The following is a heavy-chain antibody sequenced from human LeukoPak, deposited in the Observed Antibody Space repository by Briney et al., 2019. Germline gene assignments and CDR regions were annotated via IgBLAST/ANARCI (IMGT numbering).Heavy chain of an antibody. CDR2: IYYSGST. D-gene: IGHD3-3*01. CDR3: ARVPHYDFWSGYSYYFDY. Sequence: SETLSLTCTVSGGSISSSSYYWGWIRQPPGKGLEWIGCIYYSGSTYYNPSLKSRVTISVDTSKNQFSLKLSSVTAADTAVYYCARVPHYDFWSGYSYYFDYWGQGTLVTVSS. V-gene: IGHV4-39*07. J-gene: IGHJ4*02. CDR1: GGSISSSSYY.